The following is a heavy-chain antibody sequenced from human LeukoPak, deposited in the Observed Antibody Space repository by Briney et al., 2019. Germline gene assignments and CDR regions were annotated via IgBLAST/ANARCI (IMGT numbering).Heavy chain of an antibody. CDR2: VSGSGRDT. J-gene: IGHJ4*02. D-gene: IGHD4-23*01. CDR3: AKGGGWLYYLDY. V-gene: IGHV3-23*01. Sequence: GGSLRLSCAASGFTFSTFAMSWVRQAPGKGPQWVSAVSGSGRDTYYIDSVKGRFTISRDNSKNTLFLQVDSVRAEDTAVYYCAKGGGWLYYLDYWGQGALVTVSS. CDR1: GFTFSTFA.